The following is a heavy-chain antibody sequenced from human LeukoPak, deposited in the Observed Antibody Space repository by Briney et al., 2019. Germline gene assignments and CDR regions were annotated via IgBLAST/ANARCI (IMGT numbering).Heavy chain of an antibody. V-gene: IGHV3-33*01. J-gene: IGHJ5*02. Sequence: PGGSLRLSCAASGFTFSSYGMHWVRQAPGKGLEWVAVIWYDGSNKYYADSVKGRFTISRDNSKNTLYLQMNSLRAEDTAVYYCARDTLVVVAGPSVFGFDPWGQGTLVTVSS. D-gene: IGHD2-15*01. CDR1: GFTFSSYG. CDR3: ARDTLVVVAGPSVFGFDP. CDR2: IWYDGSNK.